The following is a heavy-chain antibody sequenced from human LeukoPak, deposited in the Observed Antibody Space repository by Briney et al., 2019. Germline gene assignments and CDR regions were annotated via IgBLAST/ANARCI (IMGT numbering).Heavy chain of an antibody. J-gene: IGHJ6*03. CDR2: IYYSGST. D-gene: IGHD1-26*01. V-gene: IGHV4-59*01. Sequence: PSETLSLTCTVSGGSISSYYWSWIRQPPGKGLEWIGYIYYSGSTNYNPSLKSRVTISVDTSKNQFSLKLSSVTAADTAVYYCARDRGSYYYYCYMDVWGKGTTVTVSS. CDR3: ARDRGSYYYYCYMDV. CDR1: GGSISSYY.